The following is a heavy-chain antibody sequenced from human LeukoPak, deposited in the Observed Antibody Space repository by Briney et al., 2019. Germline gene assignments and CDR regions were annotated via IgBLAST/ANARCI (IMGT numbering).Heavy chain of an antibody. D-gene: IGHD1-26*01. CDR2: INTNTGNP. CDR3: ARHQSVGATAPYFQH. J-gene: IGHJ1*01. Sequence: ASVKVSCKASGYTFTSYAMNWVRQAPGQGLEWMGWINTNTGNPTYARGFTGRFVFSLDTSVSTAYLQISSLKAEDTAVYYCARHQSVGATAPYFQHWGQGTLVTVSS. V-gene: IGHV7-4-1*02. CDR1: GYTFTSYA.